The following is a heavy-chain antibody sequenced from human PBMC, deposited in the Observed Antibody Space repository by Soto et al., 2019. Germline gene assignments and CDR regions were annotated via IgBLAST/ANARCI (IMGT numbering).Heavy chain of an antibody. J-gene: IGHJ6*02. CDR1: GDSLSSYY. Sequence: QVQLQESGPGLVKPSATLSITCTVSGDSLSSYYWSWIRQPPGKGLEWIGYIYYSGSTNYNTSLESRVTIFLDTSKNQVSLQVSSLTAADTAVYFWARGRLEGRGQYSFYYYGLDVWGQGTTVTVSS. CDR2: IYYSGST. V-gene: IGHV4-59*01. CDR3: ARGRLEGRGQYSFYYYGLDV. D-gene: IGHD1-1*01.